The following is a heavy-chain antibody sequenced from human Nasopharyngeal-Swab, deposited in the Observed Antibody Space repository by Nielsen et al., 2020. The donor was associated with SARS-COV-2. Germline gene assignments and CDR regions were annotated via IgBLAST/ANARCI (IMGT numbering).Heavy chain of an antibody. D-gene: IGHD4-17*01. Sequence: SVMVSCKASGGTFSSYAISWVRQAPGQGLEWMGGIIPIFGTANYAQKFQGRVTITADESTSTAYMELSSLRSEDTAVYYCARKNRRGDYQYYYYYGMDVWGQGTTVTVSS. CDR1: GGTFSSYA. V-gene: IGHV1-69*13. J-gene: IGHJ6*01. CDR2: IIPIFGTA. CDR3: ARKNRRGDYQYYYYYGMDV.